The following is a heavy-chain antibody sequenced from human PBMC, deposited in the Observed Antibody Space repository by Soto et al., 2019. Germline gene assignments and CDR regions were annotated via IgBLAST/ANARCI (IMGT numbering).Heavy chain of an antibody. V-gene: IGHV4-59*01. Sequence: PPEAQSLMHSVYGDYISASQWGWMRQSPGKELECIGYVYYTGSTNYNPSLKSRVTISVDRSKNQFSLKLTSANAADTAVYYCARGRTVRNYADDSSDYFYFFDYWGQGTQVTVSS. CDR3: ARGRTVRNYADDSSDYFYFFDY. D-gene: IGHD3-22*01. CDR2: VYYTGST. J-gene: IGHJ4*02. CDR1: GDYISASQ.